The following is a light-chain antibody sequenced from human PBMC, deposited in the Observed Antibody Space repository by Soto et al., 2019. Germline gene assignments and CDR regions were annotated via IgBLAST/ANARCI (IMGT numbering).Light chain of an antibody. CDR2: SAS. V-gene: IGKV1-5*03. Sequence: DIQMTQSPSTLSASVGDRVNITCRASQSVGRWLAWYQQKPGKAPKLLVFSASRLDSGAPSRFSGSGSGTDFTLTISSLQPDDFATYYCQQYNSFSTFGQGNKLEIK. J-gene: IGKJ2*01. CDR1: QSVGRW. CDR3: QQYNSFST.